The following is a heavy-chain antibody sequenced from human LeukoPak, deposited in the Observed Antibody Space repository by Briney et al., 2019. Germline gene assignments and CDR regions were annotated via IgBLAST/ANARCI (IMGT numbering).Heavy chain of an antibody. CDR1: GFTFDDYA. V-gene: IGHV3-9*01. D-gene: IGHD6-13*01. Sequence: GGSLRLSCAASGFTFDDYAMHWVRQAPGKGLEWVSGISWNSGSIGYADSVKGRFTISRDNAKNSLYLQMNSLRAEDTALYYCAKVAAAGTKPWYYFDCWGQGTLVTVSS. J-gene: IGHJ4*02. CDR2: ISWNSGSI. CDR3: AKVAAAGTKPWYYFDC.